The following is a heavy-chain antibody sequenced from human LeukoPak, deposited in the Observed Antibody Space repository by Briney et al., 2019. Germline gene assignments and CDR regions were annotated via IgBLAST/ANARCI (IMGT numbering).Heavy chain of an antibody. CDR2: IHHSGST. J-gene: IGHJ4*02. CDR3: ASNTATVFDY. D-gene: IGHD2-21*02. CDR1: GGSISSYY. Sequence: TSETLSLTCTVSGGSISSYYWSWIRQPPGKGLEWIGYIHHSGSTIYNSSLKSRVTISLEMSKHQFSLNLTSVTAADTAVYYCASNTATVFDYWGQGALVTVSS. V-gene: IGHV4-59*01.